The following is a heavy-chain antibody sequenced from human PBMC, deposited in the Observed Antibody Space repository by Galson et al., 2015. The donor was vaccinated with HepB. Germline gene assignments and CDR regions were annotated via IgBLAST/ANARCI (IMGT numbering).Heavy chain of an antibody. CDR3: ARMYCSNGVCLYGMDV. V-gene: IGHV3-11*01. CDR2: MSSRGSTI. J-gene: IGHJ6*02. Sequence: SLRLSCATSGFTFSDSFMSWIRQAPGKGLEWVSYMSSRGSTIYYGDSVKGRFTISRDNAKNSLYLQMNSLRGEDTAVYYCARMYCSNGVCLYGMDVWGQGTTVTVSS. CDR1: GFTFSDSF. D-gene: IGHD2-8*01.